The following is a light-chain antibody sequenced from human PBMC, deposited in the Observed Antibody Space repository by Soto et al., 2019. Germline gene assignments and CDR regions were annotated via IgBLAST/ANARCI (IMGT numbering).Light chain of an antibody. CDR2: EVR. CDR3: SAYTARSTLV. J-gene: IGLJ3*02. V-gene: IGLV2-14*01. CDR1: MRDVGAYNL. Sequence: QSVLTQPASVSGSAGQSITISCSGTMRDVGAYNLVSWYQQHPGTAPKLIIYEVRNRPSGISSRFSGSRSGYTASLTISGLQPEDEGDYYCSAYTARSTLVFGGGTKVTVL.